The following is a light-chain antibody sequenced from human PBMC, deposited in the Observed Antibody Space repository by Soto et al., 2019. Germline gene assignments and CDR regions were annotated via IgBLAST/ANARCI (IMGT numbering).Light chain of an antibody. CDR3: KQRSNGLT. CDR1: QSLTRNY. V-gene: IGKV3-11*01. Sequence: EVVTTQSPVTISLSPGAIPTVSCRASQSLTRNYLTWYQQKPGQAPRLLIYAASNRATGIPARFSGSGSGTDFTLTISSLEPEDFAVYYCKQRSNGLTCGGGHKGDI. CDR2: AAS. J-gene: IGKJ4*01.